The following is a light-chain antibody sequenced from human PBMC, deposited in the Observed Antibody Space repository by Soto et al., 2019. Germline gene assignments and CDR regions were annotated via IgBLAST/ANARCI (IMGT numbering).Light chain of an antibody. CDR2: EVS. CDR1: SSDVGGYNY. V-gene: IGLV2-14*01. J-gene: IGLJ1*01. Sequence: QSVLTQPASVSGSPGQSITISCTGTSSDVGGYNYVSWYQQHPGKAPKLMIYEVSNRPSGVSNRFSGSKSGNTASLTISGLQAEAEADDYCSSYTSSSTLSYVFGTGTKLTVL. CDR3: SSYTSSSTLSYV.